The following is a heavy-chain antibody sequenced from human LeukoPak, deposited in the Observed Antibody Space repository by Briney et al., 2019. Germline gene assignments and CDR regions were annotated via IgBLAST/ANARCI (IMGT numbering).Heavy chain of an antibody. CDR2: IYTGGST. J-gene: IGHJ4*02. V-gene: IGHV3-66*01. CDR3: ARGDDSSGYYYESFDY. Sequence: GGAVRLSGAGSGGTVSTTYMSWVRQAPGKGLEGVSIIYTGGSTYYAHSVKGRFTISRDNSKNTVYLQMNSLRAEDTAVYYCARGDDSSGYYYESFDYWGQGTLVTVSS. D-gene: IGHD3-22*01. CDR1: GGTVSTTY.